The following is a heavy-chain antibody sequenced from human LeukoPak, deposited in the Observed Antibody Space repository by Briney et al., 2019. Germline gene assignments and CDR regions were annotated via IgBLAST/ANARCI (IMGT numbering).Heavy chain of an antibody. V-gene: IGHV1-2*02. CDR3: ATSNVDIRMGGYFDY. J-gene: IGHJ4*02. Sequence: ASVRVSCKTSGYSFTDYYIHWVRQAPGQGLEWMGWINPNSGGTNYAQKFQGRVTMTRDTSISTAYMELSRLRSDDTAVYYCATSNVDIRMGGYFDYWGQGTLVTVSS. D-gene: IGHD2-15*01. CDR2: INPNSGGT. CDR1: GYSFTDYY.